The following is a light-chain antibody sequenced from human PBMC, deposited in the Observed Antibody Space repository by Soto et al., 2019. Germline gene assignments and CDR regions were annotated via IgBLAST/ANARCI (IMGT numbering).Light chain of an antibody. CDR1: QGISTY. Sequence: IQLTQSPSSLSASVGDRVTITCRASQGISTYLASYQQKPGKAPKLLIYAASTLQRGVPSRFSGSGSGTDFTLTISSLQPEDFATYYCQQISSYPPPFGGGTKVEIK. CDR3: QQISSYPPP. J-gene: IGKJ4*01. V-gene: IGKV1-9*01. CDR2: AAS.